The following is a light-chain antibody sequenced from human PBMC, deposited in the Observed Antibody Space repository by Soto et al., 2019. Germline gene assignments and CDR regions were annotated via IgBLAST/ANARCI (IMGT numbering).Light chain of an antibody. V-gene: IGKV3-11*01. CDR1: QSVDSN. CDR3: QQRKYWPPLT. J-gene: IGKJ5*01. Sequence: ETVLTQSPATLSLSPGERATLSCRASQSVDSNLAWYQQKPGQAPRLLIYDASNRATGIPARFSGSGSGTDFTLTISSLEPEDFALYYCQQRKYWPPLTFGQGTRLEMK. CDR2: DAS.